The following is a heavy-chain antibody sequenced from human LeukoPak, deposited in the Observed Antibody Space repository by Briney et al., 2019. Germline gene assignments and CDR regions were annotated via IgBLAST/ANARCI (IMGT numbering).Heavy chain of an antibody. CDR2: IYTSGGT. Sequence: SETLSLTCTASGGSISSGSFYWSWIRQPAGKGLEWIGRIYTSGGTNYNPSLKSRVTISLDTSKNQFSLELSSVTAADTAVYYCARGRGSGWYSFSFDYWGQGTLVAVSS. CDR1: GGSISSGSFY. V-gene: IGHV4-61*02. J-gene: IGHJ4*02. CDR3: ARGRGSGWYSFSFDY. D-gene: IGHD6-19*01.